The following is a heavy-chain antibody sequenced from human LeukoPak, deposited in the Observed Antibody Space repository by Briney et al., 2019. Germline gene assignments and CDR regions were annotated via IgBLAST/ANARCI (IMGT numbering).Heavy chain of an antibody. V-gene: IGHV1-18*01. Sequence: ASVKVSCKASGHTFNRYAMHWVRQAPGQRPEWMGWVSAYNGNTNYAQKLQGRVTMTTDTSTSTAYMELRSLRSDDTAVYYCARDPQGPEGPATDWGQGTLVTVSS. CDR3: ARDPQGPEGPATD. CDR2: VSAYNGNT. CDR1: GHTFNRYA. J-gene: IGHJ4*02. D-gene: IGHD2-2*01.